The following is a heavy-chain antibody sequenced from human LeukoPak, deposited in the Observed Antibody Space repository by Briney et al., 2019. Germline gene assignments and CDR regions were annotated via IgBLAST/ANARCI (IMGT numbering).Heavy chain of an antibody. Sequence: GASVKVSCKASGGTFSSYAISWVRQAPGQGLECMGGIIPIFGTANYAQKFQGRVTITADESTSTAYMELSSLRSEDTAVYYCARFGRSRDVDYWGQGTLVTVSS. CDR2: IIPIFGTA. D-gene: IGHD5-24*01. V-gene: IGHV1-69*13. CDR3: ARFGRSRDVDY. CDR1: GGTFSSYA. J-gene: IGHJ4*02.